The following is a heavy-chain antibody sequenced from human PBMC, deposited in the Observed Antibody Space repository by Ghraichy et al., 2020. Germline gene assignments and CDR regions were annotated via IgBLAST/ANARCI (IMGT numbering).Heavy chain of an antibody. CDR3: AKADSGATVEDWFDP. J-gene: IGHJ5*02. D-gene: IGHD3-10*01. V-gene: IGHV3-23*01. Sequence: GGSLRLSCAASGFTFSSYAMSWVRQAPGKGLEWVSAISGSGGSTYYADSVKGRFTISRDNSKNTLYLQMNSLRAEDTAVYYCAKADSGATVEDWFDPGGQGTLVTVFS. CDR2: ISGSGGST. CDR1: GFTFSSYA.